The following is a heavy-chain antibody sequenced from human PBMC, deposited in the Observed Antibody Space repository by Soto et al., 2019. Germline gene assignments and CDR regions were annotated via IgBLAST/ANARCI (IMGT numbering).Heavy chain of an antibody. J-gene: IGHJ5*02. CDR2: ISGSGGST. V-gene: IGHV3-23*01. Sequence: PGGSLRLSCAASGFTFSSYAMSWVRQAPGKGLEWVSAISGSGGSTYYADSVKGRFTISRDNSKNTLYLQMNSLRAEDTAVYYCAKESPPNYGSGSYHWFDPWGQGTLVTVSS. CDR1: GFTFSSYA. CDR3: AKESPPNYGSGSYHWFDP. D-gene: IGHD3-10*01.